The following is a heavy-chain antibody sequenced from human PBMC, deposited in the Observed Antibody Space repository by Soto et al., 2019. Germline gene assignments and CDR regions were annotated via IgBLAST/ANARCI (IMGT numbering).Heavy chain of an antibody. D-gene: IGHD6-13*01. CDR2: ISSDGRNK. J-gene: IGHJ6*03. Sequence: GGSLRLSCAASGFSFSTYGMHWVRQAPGKGLEWVAIISSDGRNKFYADSVKGRFTVSRDNSKSTLLLQMDSLRAEDTAVYYCAKVKRIAPTDFYHDMDVWGKGTTVTSP. CDR3: AKVKRIAPTDFYHDMDV. V-gene: IGHV3-30*18. CDR1: GFSFSTYG.